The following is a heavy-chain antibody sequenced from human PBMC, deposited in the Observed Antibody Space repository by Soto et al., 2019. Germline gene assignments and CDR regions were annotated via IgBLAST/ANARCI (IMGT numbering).Heavy chain of an antibody. J-gene: IGHJ6*02. CDR3: ARESPTDYYDILTGFYYYGMDV. V-gene: IGHV4-31*03. D-gene: IGHD3-9*01. Sequence: PSETLSLTCTVSGGSISSGGYYWSWIRQHPGKGLEWIGYIYYSGSTYYNPSLKSRVTISVDTSKNQFSLKLSSVTAADTAVYYCARESPTDYYDILTGFYYYGMDVWGQGTTVTVSS. CDR2: IYYSGST. CDR1: GGSISSGGYY.